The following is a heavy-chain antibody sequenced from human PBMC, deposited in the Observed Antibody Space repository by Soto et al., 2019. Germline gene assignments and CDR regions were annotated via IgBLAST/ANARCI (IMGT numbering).Heavy chain of an antibody. D-gene: IGHD2-2*01. CDR2: ISYDGKNK. Sequence: QVQLVESGGGVVQPGRSLRLSCVASGFTFSTYGMHWVRQAPGKGLEWVAVISYDGKNKYYADSVKGRLTISRDNSKNTVYLQMSRLRVEDTAVYYCAKGQHCSSTSCYFYHYGMDVWGQGTTVAVSS. J-gene: IGHJ6*02. V-gene: IGHV3-30*18. CDR3: AKGQHCSSTSCYFYHYGMDV. CDR1: GFTFSTYG.